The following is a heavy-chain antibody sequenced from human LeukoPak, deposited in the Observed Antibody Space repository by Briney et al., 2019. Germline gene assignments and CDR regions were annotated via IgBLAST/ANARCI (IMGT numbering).Heavy chain of an antibody. Sequence: PGGSLRLSCEASGVIFSTYAMRWVRQAPGKGLEWFAVIASDGSNKYHVDSVKGRFTISRENSKHPLYLEMDSVRLEDTSVYYCARDDIIVGATTLDYWGQGTLVTVSS. V-gene: IGHV3-30*04. CDR3: ARDDIIVGATTLDY. J-gene: IGHJ4*02. CDR1: GVIFSTYA. D-gene: IGHD1-26*01. CDR2: IASDGSNK.